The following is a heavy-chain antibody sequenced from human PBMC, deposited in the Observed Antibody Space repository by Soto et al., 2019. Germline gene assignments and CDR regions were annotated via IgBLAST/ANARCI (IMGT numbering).Heavy chain of an antibody. CDR1: GYTFTSYG. D-gene: IGHD2-21*01. V-gene: IGHV1-18*01. J-gene: IGHJ4*02. CDR3: LGGSPSLGL. CDR2: ISAYSGNT. Sequence: QVQLVQSGAEVKKPGAAVKVSCKASGYTFTSYGINWVRQAPGEGLEWMGWISAYSGNTNYAQNFQGRVTMTTDTTKNPTHMGPKSLTSDDNGLYFLLGGSPSLGLWGQGTLVTVSS.